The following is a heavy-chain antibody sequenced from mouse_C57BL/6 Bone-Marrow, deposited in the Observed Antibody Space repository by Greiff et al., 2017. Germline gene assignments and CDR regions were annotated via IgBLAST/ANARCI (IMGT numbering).Heavy chain of an antibody. V-gene: IGHV1-69*01. J-gene: IGHJ3*01. CDR3: ASAWFAY. CDR1: GYTFTSYW. CDR2: IDPSDSYT. Sequence: QVQLKQPGAELVMPGASVKLSCKASGYTFTSYWMHWVKQRPGQGLEWIGEIDPSDSYTNYNQQFKGKSTLTVDKSSSTAYMQLSSLASEDSAVYYSASAWFAYWGQGTLVTVSA.